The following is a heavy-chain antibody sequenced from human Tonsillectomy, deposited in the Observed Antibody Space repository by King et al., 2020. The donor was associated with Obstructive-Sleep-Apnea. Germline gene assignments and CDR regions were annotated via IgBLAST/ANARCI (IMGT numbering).Heavy chain of an antibody. J-gene: IGHJ6*02. V-gene: IGHV3-30*04. CDR3: ARDPVVTAIRRYEYYYYGMDV. CDR1: GFTFSSYA. D-gene: IGHD5-18*01. CDR2: ISYDGSNK. Sequence: VQLVESGGGVVQPGRSLRLSCAASGFTFSSYAMHWVRQAPGKGLEWGAVISYDGSNKYYADSVKGRFTISRDNSKNTLYLQMNSLRAEDTAVYYCARDPVVTAIRRYEYYYYGMDVWGQGTTVTVSS.